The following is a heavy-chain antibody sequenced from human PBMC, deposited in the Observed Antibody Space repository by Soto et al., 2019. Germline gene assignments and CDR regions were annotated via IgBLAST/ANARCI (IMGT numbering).Heavy chain of an antibody. V-gene: IGHV3-73*02. CDR3: SRKLDGAADRPSHFYGMDV. CDR1: GLSFNDSA. D-gene: IGHD6-13*01. CDR2: IRSKVNTYAT. Sequence: EVQLVASGGGLVQPGGSLKISCAVSGLSFNDSAIHWVRQASGKGLEWVGRIRSKVNTYATTYAASVKGRFIISRDDSKNTAYLQMNSLKVEDTAVYFCSRKLDGAADRPSHFYGMDVWGHGTSVTVSS. J-gene: IGHJ6*02.